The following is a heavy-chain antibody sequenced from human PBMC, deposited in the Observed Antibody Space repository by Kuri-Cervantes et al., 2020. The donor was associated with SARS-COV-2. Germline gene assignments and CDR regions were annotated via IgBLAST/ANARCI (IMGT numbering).Heavy chain of an antibody. V-gene: IGHV3-72*01. CDR1: RFRCSSYD. CDR2: IRNKDGKYST. J-gene: IGHJ3*02. D-gene: IGHD2-21*01. Sequence: GESLKISCAAARFRCSSYDMAWVRQAPGRGLEWVGRIRNKDGKYSTEYAASGRGRFTISRDDSKKSLYLKMSSLQTEVKAVYYCTSLQRIPLFDIWGQGTVVTVSS. CDR3: TSLQRIPLFDI.